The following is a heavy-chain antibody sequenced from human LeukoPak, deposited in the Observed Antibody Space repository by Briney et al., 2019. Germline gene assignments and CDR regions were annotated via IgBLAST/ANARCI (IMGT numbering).Heavy chain of an antibody. J-gene: IGHJ4*02. CDR2: INQDGSEK. Sequence: GGSLRLSCAASGFTFSRFWMSWVRQAPGKGLEWAANINQDGSEKYYVDSVKGRFTISRDNAKTSLFLQMNSLRAEDTAVYYCARCGGPYSSSWYIKYWGQGTLVTVSS. V-gene: IGHV3-7*01. CDR1: GFTFSRFW. D-gene: IGHD6-13*01. CDR3: ARCGGPYSSSWYIKY.